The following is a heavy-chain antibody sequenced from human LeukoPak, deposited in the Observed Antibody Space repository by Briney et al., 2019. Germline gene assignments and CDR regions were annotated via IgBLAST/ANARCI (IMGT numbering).Heavy chain of an antibody. V-gene: IGHV3-21*01. CDR1: GFTFSSYS. Sequence: GGSLRLSCAASGFTFSSYSMNWVRQAPGRGLEWVSSISSSSSYIYYADSVKGRFTISRDNAKNSLYLQMNSLRAEDTAVYYCARDHRDYYFDYWGQGTLVTVSS. CDR3: ARDHRDYYFDY. J-gene: IGHJ4*02. CDR2: ISSSSSYI.